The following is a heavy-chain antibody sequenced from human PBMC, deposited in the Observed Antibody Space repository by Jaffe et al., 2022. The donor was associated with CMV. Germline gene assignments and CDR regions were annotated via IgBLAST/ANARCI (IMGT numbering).Heavy chain of an antibody. CDR3: ARDADYGTKNFDF. CDR1: GFTFSSYA. V-gene: IGHV3-48*02. Sequence: EVQLVESGGGLVQPGGSLRLSCAASGFTFSSYAMNWVRQAPGKGLQWISYISVSTTTIYYADSVRGRFTISRDNAENSLYLQMNSLRDEDTAVYYCARDADYGTKNFDFWGQGTLVTVSS. D-gene: IGHD4-17*01. CDR2: ISVSTTTI. J-gene: IGHJ4*02.